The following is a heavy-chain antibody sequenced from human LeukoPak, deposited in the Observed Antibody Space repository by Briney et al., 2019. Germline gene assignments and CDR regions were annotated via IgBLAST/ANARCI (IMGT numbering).Heavy chain of an antibody. CDR1: GFTFSRYW. J-gene: IGHJ1*01. CDR2: IKGDGSNT. V-gene: IGHV3-74*01. D-gene: IGHD3-22*01. CDR3: ATGNYYDSRGYYTFGH. Sequence: GESLRLCCAASGFTFSRYWMHWVRQAPGKGLGWVSRIKGDGSNTSYADSVKGGFTLSRDNAKNTLYLQMNSLRAEDTTVYYCATGNYYDSRGYYTFGHWGQGTLVTVSS.